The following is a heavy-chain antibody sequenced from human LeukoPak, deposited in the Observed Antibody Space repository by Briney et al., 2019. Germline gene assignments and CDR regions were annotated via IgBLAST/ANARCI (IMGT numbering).Heavy chain of an antibody. D-gene: IGHD4-17*01. CDR3: ATYGDSEYFFDY. Sequence: RGASVKVSCKASGGTFSSYAISWVRQAPGQGLEWMGGIIPIFGTANYAQKFQGRVTITADESTSTAYMELSSLRSEDTAVYYCATYGDSEYFFDYWGQGTLVTVSS. CDR1: GGTFSSYA. V-gene: IGHV1-69*13. J-gene: IGHJ4*02. CDR2: IIPIFGTA.